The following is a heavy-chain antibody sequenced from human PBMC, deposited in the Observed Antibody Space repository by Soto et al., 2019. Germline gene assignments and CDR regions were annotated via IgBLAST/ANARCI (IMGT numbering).Heavy chain of an antibody. V-gene: IGHV3-15*01. J-gene: IGHJ4*02. CDR1: GFTFSNAW. CDR2: IKSKTDGGTT. D-gene: IGHD2-15*01. Sequence: GGSLRLSCAASGFTFSNAWMSWVRQAPGKGLEWVGRIKSKTDGGTTDYAAPVKGRFTISRDDSKNTLYLQMNSLKTEDTAVYYCTTGYCSGGSCYSATGYWGQGTLVTVSS. CDR3: TTGYCSGGSCYSATGY.